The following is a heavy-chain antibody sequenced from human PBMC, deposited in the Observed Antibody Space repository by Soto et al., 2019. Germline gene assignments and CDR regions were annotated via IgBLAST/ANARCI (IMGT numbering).Heavy chain of an antibody. J-gene: IGHJ5*02. Sequence: VQVVASGGGLVQPGRSLRLSCAVSGFRFEQYVMHWVRQAPGKGLECVSTVSPTGDTVAYADSVEGPFTVSRDNDKNALYLQINSLKCDDTAFYYCLKDAPNGSIDAWGQGTLVTVSS. V-gene: IGHV3-9*01. CDR2: VSPTGDTV. CDR3: LKDAPNGSIDA. CDR1: GFRFEQYV. D-gene: IGHD3-10*01.